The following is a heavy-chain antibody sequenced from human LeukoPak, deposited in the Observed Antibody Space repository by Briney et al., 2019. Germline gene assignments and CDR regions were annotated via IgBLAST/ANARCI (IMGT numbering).Heavy chain of an antibody. D-gene: IGHD1-26*01. J-gene: IGHJ5*02. CDR3: TKREGPMSGSYDYFDP. Sequence: SETLSLTCTVSGGSISGYYWSWIRQPPGQGLEWIAYIHSNGYTNYNPSLKSRVTISVDTSKNQFSLKVTSVTAADTAMYYCTKREGPMSGSYDYFDPWGQGALVTVS. CDR2: IHSNGYT. CDR1: GGSISGYY. V-gene: IGHV4-4*09.